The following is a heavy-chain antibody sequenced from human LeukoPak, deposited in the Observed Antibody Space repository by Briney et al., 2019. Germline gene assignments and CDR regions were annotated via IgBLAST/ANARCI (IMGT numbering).Heavy chain of an antibody. Sequence: GGSLRLSCAASGFTFTTYWMSWVRQLPGKGLEWVANINQDGTEKYYVDSVKGRFTISRDNAKNSLYLQMNSLRAEDTAVYYCARDRGWELRWFELDYWGQGTLVTVSS. J-gene: IGHJ4*02. CDR3: ARDRGWELRWFELDY. CDR1: GFTFTTYW. V-gene: IGHV3-7*01. D-gene: IGHD1-26*01. CDR2: INQDGTEK.